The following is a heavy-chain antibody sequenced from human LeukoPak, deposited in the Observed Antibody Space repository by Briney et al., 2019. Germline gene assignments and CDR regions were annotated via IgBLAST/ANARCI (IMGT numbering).Heavy chain of an antibody. V-gene: IGHV3-11*05. CDR1: GFTFSDYY. CDR2: ISSSSTYT. J-gene: IGHJ4*02. CDR3: ARVGRAYSSSWYVDY. D-gene: IGHD6-13*01. Sequence: KPGGSLRLSCAASGFTFSDYYMSWIRQAPGKGLEWVSYISSSSTYTNYADSVKGRFTISRDNAKNSLYLQINSLRAEDTAVYYCARVGRAYSSSWYVDYWGQGTLVTVSS.